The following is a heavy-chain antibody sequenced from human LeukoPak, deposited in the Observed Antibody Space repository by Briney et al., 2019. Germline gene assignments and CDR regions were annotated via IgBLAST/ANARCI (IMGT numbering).Heavy chain of an antibody. V-gene: IGHV1-69*13. D-gene: IGHD3-22*01. CDR2: IIPIFGTA. CDR1: GYTFTDAY. J-gene: IGHJ4*02. CDR3: AREGGYYYDSSGYAPFDY. Sequence: VASVKVSCKASGYTFTDAYIHWLRQAPGQGLEWMGGIIPIFGTANYAQKFQGRVTITADESTSTAYMELSSLRSEDTAVYYCAREGGYYYDSSGYAPFDYWGQGTLVTVSS.